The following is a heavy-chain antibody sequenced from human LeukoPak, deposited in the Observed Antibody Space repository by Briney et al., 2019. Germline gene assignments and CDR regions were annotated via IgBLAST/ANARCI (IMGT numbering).Heavy chain of an antibody. CDR2: IYYSGNT. J-gene: IGHJ4*02. Sequence: PSETLSLTCTVSGGSISSFYWSWIRQPPGKGLEWIGYIYYSGNTNYNPSLKSRVTISVDTSKNQSSLKLSSVTAEDTAIYYCARVSVVDIVATDWDPGTLVTVSS. D-gene: IGHD5-12*01. CDR3: ARVSVVDIVATD. V-gene: IGHV4-59*01. CDR1: GGSISSFY.